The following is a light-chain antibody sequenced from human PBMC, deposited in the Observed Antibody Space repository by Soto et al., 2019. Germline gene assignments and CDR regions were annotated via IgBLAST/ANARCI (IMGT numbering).Light chain of an antibody. CDR1: SGSIASNY. J-gene: IGLJ2*01. V-gene: IGLV6-57*01. CDR3: QSYATTSVV. Sequence: NFMLTQPHSVSESPGKTVTISCARSSGSIASNYVQWYQQRPGTSPTTVIYGDNQRPSGVPDRFSGSIDSSSNSASLTISGLKTEDEADYYCQSYATTSVVFGGGTQLTV. CDR2: GDN.